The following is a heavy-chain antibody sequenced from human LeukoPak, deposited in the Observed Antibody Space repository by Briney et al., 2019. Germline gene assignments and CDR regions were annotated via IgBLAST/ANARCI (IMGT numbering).Heavy chain of an antibody. J-gene: IGHJ5*02. CDR1: GFTFSSFC. Sequence: GSLRLSCAASGFTFSSFCMSWVRQAPGKGLEWVANIKQDGSEKFYVDSVKGRFTISRDNAKNSLYLQMNSLRAEDTAVYYCARDRKWLRWFDPWGQGTLVTVSS. V-gene: IGHV3-7*01. D-gene: IGHD5-18*01. CDR3: ARDRKWLRWFDP. CDR2: IKQDGSEK.